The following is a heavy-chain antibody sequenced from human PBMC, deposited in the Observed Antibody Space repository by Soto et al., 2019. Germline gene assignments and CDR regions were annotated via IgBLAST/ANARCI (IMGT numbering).Heavy chain of an antibody. V-gene: IGHV3-74*01. Sequence: RLSCAASGFTFSSYWMHWVRQAPGKGLVWVSRINSDGSSTSYADSVKGRFTISRDNAKNTLYLQMNSLRAEDTAVYYCARDIRTGTTRAYYYYGMDVWGQGTTVTVSS. CDR3: ARDIRTGTTRAYYYYGMDV. CDR2: INSDGSST. J-gene: IGHJ6*02. CDR1: GFTFSSYW. D-gene: IGHD1-1*01.